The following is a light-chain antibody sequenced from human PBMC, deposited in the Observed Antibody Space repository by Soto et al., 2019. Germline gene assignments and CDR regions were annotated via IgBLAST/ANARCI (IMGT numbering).Light chain of an antibody. V-gene: IGLV2-14*01. J-gene: IGLJ2*01. CDR1: SSDVGGYKY. CDR2: EVS. Sequence: QSALTQPASVSGSPGQSITISCTGTSSDVGGYKYVSWYQQHPGKAPKLMIYEVSNRPSGVSNRFSGSKSGNTASPTISGLQAEDEADYYCSSYTSSSTLVVFGGGTKLTVL. CDR3: SSYTSSSTLVV.